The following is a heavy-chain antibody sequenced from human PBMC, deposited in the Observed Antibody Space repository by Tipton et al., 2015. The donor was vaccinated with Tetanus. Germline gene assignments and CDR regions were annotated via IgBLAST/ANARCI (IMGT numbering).Heavy chain of an antibody. CDR1: GFTFSDYW. J-gene: IGHJ4*02. D-gene: IGHD6-25*01. CDR2: MNPGGTYK. V-gene: IGHV3-7*01. Sequence: SLRLSCAGSGFTFSDYWMGWVRQAPGKGLEWVAHMNPGGTYKAYVDSVKGRSSISRDNARNSLFLQMNSLRVEDTAVYYCASGSALDYWGQGTLVTVSS. CDR3: ASGSALDY.